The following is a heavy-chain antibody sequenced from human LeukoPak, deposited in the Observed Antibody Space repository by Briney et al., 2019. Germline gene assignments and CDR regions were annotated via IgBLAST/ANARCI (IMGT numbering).Heavy chain of an antibody. D-gene: IGHD3-22*01. Sequence: SETLSLTCTVSGGSISSYYWSWIRQPPGKGLKWIGYIYYSGSTNYNPSLKSRVTISVDTSKNQFSLKLSSVTAADTAVYYCARAMYYYDSSGYYPGLGYWGQGTLVTVSP. CDR2: IYYSGST. CDR1: GGSISSYY. V-gene: IGHV4-59*01. CDR3: ARAMYYYDSSGYYPGLGY. J-gene: IGHJ4*02.